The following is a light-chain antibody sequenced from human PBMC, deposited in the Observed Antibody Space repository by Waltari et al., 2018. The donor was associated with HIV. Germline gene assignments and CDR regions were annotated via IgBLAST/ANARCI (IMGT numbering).Light chain of an antibody. V-gene: IGLV1-47*01. CDR3: VGWDSRLSGYV. Sequence: QSVLTQPPSASGTPGQRVTISCSGSSSNIENDNVYWYQQLTGAAPRLLIYKDTQRPSGVTDRFTGSKSGTSASLAISGLRSEDEADYYCVGWDSRLSGYVFGSGTKVTVL. CDR2: KDT. J-gene: IGLJ1*01. CDR1: SSNIENDN.